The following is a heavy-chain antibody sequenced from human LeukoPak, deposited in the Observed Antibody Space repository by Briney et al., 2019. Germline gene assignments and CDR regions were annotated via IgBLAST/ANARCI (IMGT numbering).Heavy chain of an antibody. J-gene: IGHJ3*02. V-gene: IGHV4-31*03. Sequence: KSSETLSLTCTVSGGSISSGSYYWSWIRQHPGKGLEWIGYIYYSGSTYYNPSLKSRVTISVDTSKNQFSLKLSSVTAADTAVYYCARDLVKRNAFDIWGQGTMVTVSS. CDR3: ARDLVKRNAFDI. CDR2: IYYSGST. D-gene: IGHD4-23*01. CDR1: GGSISSGSYY.